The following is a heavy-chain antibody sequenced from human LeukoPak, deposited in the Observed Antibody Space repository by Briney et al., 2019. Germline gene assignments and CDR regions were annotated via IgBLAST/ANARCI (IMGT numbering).Heavy chain of an antibody. CDR2: IYYSGST. Sequence: SETLSLTCTVSGGSISSHYWSWIRQPPGKGLEWIGYIYYSGSTNYNPSLKSRVTISVDTSKNQFSLKLSSVTAADTAVYYCARRRGGSWFDPWGQGTLVTVSS. J-gene: IGHJ5*02. CDR3: ARRRGGSWFDP. V-gene: IGHV4-59*08. D-gene: IGHD6-25*01. CDR1: GGSISSHY.